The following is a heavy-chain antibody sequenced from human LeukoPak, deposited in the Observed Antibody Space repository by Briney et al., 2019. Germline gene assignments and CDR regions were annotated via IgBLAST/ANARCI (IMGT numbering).Heavy chain of an antibody. CDR3: ARASSPYGGNPLFDY. Sequence: SETLSLTCIVSGGSINSGSYYWTWIRLYPGKGLEWIGYIYSSGSAYYNPSLKSRVTISADTSKNQFSLKLSSVTAADAALYYCARASSPYGGNPLFDYWGQGTLVTVSS. V-gene: IGHV4-31*03. J-gene: IGHJ4*02. CDR2: IYSSGSA. CDR1: GGSINSGSYY. D-gene: IGHD4-23*01.